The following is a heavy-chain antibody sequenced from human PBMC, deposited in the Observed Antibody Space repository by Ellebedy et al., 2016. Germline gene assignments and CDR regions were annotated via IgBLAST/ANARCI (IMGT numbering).Heavy chain of an antibody. V-gene: IGHV3-74*01. CDR2: IYSDVSST. CDR3: ARNNPSGWYAGWFDP. CDR1: GFTFTGYW. Sequence: ETLSLTCAASGFTFTGYWMHWVRQAPGKGLVWVSRIYSDVSSTSYADSVKGRFTISRDDAKNTLYLQMNSLRAEDTAVYYCARNNPSGWYAGWFDPWGQGTLVTVSS. J-gene: IGHJ5*02. D-gene: IGHD6-19*01.